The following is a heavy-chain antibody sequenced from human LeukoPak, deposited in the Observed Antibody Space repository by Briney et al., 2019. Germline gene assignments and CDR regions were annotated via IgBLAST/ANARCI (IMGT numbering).Heavy chain of an antibody. CDR2: IYYSGNT. Sequence: SETLSLTCTVYGGSFSGYCWSWIRQPPGKGLEWIGYIYYSGNTKYNPSLQSRVTLSVDTSKNQFSLKLSSVTAADTAVYYCARHTLFEYWGQGTLVTVSS. D-gene: IGHD3-10*02. V-gene: IGHV4-59*08. CDR3: ARHTLFEY. CDR1: GGSFSGYC. J-gene: IGHJ4*02.